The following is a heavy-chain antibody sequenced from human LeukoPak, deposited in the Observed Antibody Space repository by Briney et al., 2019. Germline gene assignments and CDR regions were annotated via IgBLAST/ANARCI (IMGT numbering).Heavy chain of an antibody. CDR2: ISYDGTGK. CDR1: GFSFSSYG. D-gene: IGHD2-21*02. V-gene: IGHV3-30*03. J-gene: IGHJ3*02. CDR3: ARDPGGYCGGDCYHKKDAFDI. Sequence: GGSLRLSCTASGFSFSSYGMHWVRQAPGKGLEWVAVISYDGTGKYYADSVKGRFTISRDHYNNTLYLQMDSLRAEDTAVYYCARDPGGYCGGDCYHKKDAFDIWGQGTMVTVSS.